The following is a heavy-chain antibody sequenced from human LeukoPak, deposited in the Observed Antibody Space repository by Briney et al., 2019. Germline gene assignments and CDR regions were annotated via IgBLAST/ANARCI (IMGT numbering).Heavy chain of an antibody. CDR3: TRGMRYFDPDY. Sequence: SETLSLTCTVXGGXIXXXYXXXXXXPPGXGLXXXGYMYDSLSTXYNPSLKSRVTISADTSKNQFSLNLSSVTAADTAVYYCTRGMRYFDPDYWGQGTLVTVSS. J-gene: IGHJ4*02. CDR2: MYDSLST. V-gene: IGHV4-59*01. D-gene: IGHD3-9*01. CDR1: GGXIXXXY.